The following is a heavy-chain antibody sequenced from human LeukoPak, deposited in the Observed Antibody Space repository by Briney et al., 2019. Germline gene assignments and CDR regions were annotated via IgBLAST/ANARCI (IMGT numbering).Heavy chain of an antibody. Sequence: PGGSLRLSCAASGFTFNTYSMNWVRQAQGKGLEWVSSISSHSRDIYYADSVKGRFTISRDNAKNSLHLQMNSLRAEDTAVYYCARDDRDISSFRFDYWGRGILVTVSS. D-gene: IGHD6-6*01. V-gene: IGHV3-21*01. CDR3: ARDDRDISSFRFDY. CDR2: ISSHSRDI. CDR1: GFTFNTYS. J-gene: IGHJ4*01.